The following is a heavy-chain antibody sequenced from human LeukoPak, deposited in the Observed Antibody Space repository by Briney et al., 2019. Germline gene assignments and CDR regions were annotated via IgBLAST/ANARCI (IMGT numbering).Heavy chain of an antibody. CDR3: ARGLPSGSYYFDY. J-gene: IGHJ4*02. V-gene: IGHV3-66*01. Sequence: PGGSLRLSCAASGFTVSSNYMSWVRQAPGKGLEWVSVIYSGGPTYYADSVKGRFTISRDNSKNTLYFQMNSLRAEDTAVYYCARGLPSGSYYFDYWGQGTLVTVSS. CDR2: IYSGGPT. D-gene: IGHD1-26*01. CDR1: GFTVSSNY.